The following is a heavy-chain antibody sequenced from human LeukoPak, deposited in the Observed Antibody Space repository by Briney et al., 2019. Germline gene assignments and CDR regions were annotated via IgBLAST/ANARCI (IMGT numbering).Heavy chain of an antibody. J-gene: IGHJ6*03. D-gene: IGHD3-10*01. CDR3: ARGGDYYGSGSYYNDGYYYYMDV. V-gene: IGHV3-21*01. Sequence: PGGSLRLSCAASGFTFSSYSMNWVRQAPGKGLEWVSSISSSSSYIYYADSVKGRFTISRDNAKNSLYLQMNSLRAEDTAVYYCARGGDYYGSGSYYNDGYYYYMDVWGKGTTVTISS. CDR1: GFTFSSYS. CDR2: ISSSSSYI.